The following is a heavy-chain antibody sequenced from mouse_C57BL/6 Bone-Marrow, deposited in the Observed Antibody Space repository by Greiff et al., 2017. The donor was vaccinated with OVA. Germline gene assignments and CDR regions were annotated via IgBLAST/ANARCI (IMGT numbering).Heavy chain of an antibody. V-gene: IGHV1-54*01. D-gene: IGHD2-4*01. CDR3: ASYYDYLWFAY. J-gene: IGHJ3*01. CDR2: INPGSGGT. CDR1: GYAFTNYL. Sequence: QVQLQQSGAELVRPGTSVKVSCKASGYAFTNYLIEWVKQRPGQGLEWIGVINPGSGGTNYNEKFKGKATLTADKSSSTAYMQLSSLTSEDSAVYFCASYYDYLWFAYWGQGTLVTGSA.